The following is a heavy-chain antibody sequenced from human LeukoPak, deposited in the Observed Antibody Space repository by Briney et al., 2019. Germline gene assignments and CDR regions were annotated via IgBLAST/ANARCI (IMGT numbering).Heavy chain of an antibody. V-gene: IGHV3-21*01. J-gene: IGHJ4*02. D-gene: IGHD3-10*01. CDR2: ISSSSSYI. CDR3: ARHPPPYGSGSYYLDY. Sequence: PGGSLRLSCAASGFTFSSYSMNWVRQAPGKGLEWVSSISSSSSYIYYADSVKGRFTISRDNAKNSLYLQMNSLRAEDTAVYYCARHPPPYGSGSYYLDYWGQGTLVTVSS. CDR1: GFTFSSYS.